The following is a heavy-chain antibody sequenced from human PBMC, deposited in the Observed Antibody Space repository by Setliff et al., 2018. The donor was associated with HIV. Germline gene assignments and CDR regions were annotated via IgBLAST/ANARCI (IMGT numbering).Heavy chain of an antibody. CDR2: IHHTGHI. D-gene: IGHD4-17*01. CDR3: ARFEVTPVTTRDS. CDR1: GESSNDYY. V-gene: IGHV4-34*01. Sequence: SETLSLTCAFYGESSNDYYWNWIRQPPGKGLEWIGEIHHTGHINNHPSFKSRVTISLDKSTNQFSLKMKSVTAADPTVYYCARFEVTPVTTRDSWGQGTLVTVSS. J-gene: IGHJ4*02.